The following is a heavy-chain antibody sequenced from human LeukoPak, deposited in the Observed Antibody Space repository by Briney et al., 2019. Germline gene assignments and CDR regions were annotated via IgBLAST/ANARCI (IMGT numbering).Heavy chain of an antibody. CDR3: AVSSGYYYVEDYYYYMDV. D-gene: IGHD3-22*01. CDR2: IYYSGST. J-gene: IGHJ6*03. CDR1: GGSISSYY. V-gene: IGHV4-59*08. Sequence: SETLSLTCTVSGGSISSYYWSWIRQPPGKGLEWIGYIYYSGSTNYNPSLKSRVTISVDTSKNQFSLKLSSVTAADTAVYYCAVSSGYYYVEDYYYYMDVWGKGTTVTISS.